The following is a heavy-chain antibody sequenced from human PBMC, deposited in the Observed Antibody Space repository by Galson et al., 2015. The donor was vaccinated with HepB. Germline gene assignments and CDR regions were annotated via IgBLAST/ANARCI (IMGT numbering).Heavy chain of an antibody. V-gene: IGHV4-31*03. J-gene: IGHJ2*01. CDR3: ARDKRGVRSVSWYFDL. CDR2: IYYSGST. D-gene: IGHD3-10*01. CDR1: GGSISSGGYY. Sequence: TLSLTCTVSGGSISSGGYYWSWIRQHPGKGLEWIGYIYYSGSTYYNPSLKSRVTISVGTSKNQFSLKLSSVTAADTAVYYCARDKRGVRSVSWYFDLWVRGTLVTVSS.